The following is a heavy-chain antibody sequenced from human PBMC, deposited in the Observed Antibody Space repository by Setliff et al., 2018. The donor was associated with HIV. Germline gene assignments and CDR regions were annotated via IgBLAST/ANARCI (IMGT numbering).Heavy chain of an antibody. CDR3: VRDATRGGDMDV. CDR2: IKEDGSET. V-gene: IGHV3-7*03. D-gene: IGHD2-15*01. CDR1: KFTFSTYA. Sequence: GSLRLSCVASKFTFSTYAIHWVRQAPGKGLEWVANIKEDGSETFYVDSVRGRFTISRDGARNSLYLQMNSLRAEDTAIYFCVRDATRGGDMDVWAKGTTVTVSS. J-gene: IGHJ6*03.